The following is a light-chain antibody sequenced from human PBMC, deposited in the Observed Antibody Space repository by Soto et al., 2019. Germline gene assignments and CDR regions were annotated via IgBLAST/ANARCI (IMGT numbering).Light chain of an antibody. CDR3: QESFTST. J-gene: IGKJ1*01. V-gene: IGKV1-39*01. CDR1: QTIRTY. Sequence: DIQMTQSPSSLSASVGDRVTITCRASQTIRTYLNWYQQKPGKAPQVLIYSTSNLQSGVPSRFSGTGSGTDFTLTISRLQPEDFATYYCQESFTSTFGQGTKVEI. CDR2: STS.